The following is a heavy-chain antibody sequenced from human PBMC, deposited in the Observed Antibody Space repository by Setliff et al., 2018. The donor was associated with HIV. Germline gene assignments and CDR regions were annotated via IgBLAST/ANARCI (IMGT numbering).Heavy chain of an antibody. J-gene: IGHJ4*02. CDR2: ISWNSGSI. Sequence: QPGGSLRLSCAASGFTLSHYSMNWVRQTPGKGLEWVSGISWNSGSIGYADSVKGRFTISRDNAKNSLYLQMNSLRAEDTALYYCAKDMGRWSGSRTLFDYWGQGTLVTVSS. CDR1: GFTLSHYS. V-gene: IGHV3-9*01. CDR3: AKDMGRWSGSRTLFDY. D-gene: IGHD1-26*01.